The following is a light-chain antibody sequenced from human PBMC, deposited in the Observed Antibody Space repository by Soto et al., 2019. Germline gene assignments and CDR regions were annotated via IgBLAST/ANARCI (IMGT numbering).Light chain of an antibody. J-gene: IGKJ5*01. CDR3: QQSYSTTPIT. CDR1: QIIRNF. V-gene: IGKV1-39*01. CDR2: ATS. Sequence: DIQMTQSPSSLSSSVGDRVTITCRASQIIRNFLNWYQYKPGTAPKLLIHATSKLQSGVPSRFSGNGSGTDFTLTISSLQPEDFETYYCQQSYSTTPITFGQGTRL.